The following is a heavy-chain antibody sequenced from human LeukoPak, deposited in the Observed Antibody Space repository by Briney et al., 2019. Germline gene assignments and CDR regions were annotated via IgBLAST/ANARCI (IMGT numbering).Heavy chain of an antibody. D-gene: IGHD6-19*01. CDR1: GYTLTSYD. Sequence: ASVKVSCKASGYTLTSYDINWVRQATGQGLEWMGWMNPNSGNTGYAQKFQGRVTMTRNTSISTAYMELSSLRSEDTAVYYCSAIAVAGTSLFDYWGQGTLVTVSS. CDR3: SAIAVAGTSLFDY. J-gene: IGHJ4*02. V-gene: IGHV1-8*01. CDR2: MNPNSGNT.